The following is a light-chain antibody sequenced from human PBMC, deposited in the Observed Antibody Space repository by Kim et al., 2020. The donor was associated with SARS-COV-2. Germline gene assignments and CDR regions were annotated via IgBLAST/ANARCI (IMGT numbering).Light chain of an antibody. Sequence: LGRPGRIKCQGDSHSSYYASWYQQKPGQAPVLVIYGKNNRPSGIPDRFSGSNSGNTAYLTITGAQAEDEADYYCNSRDSSGNHLRVFGGGTKVTVL. J-gene: IGLJ1*01. V-gene: IGLV3-19*01. CDR3: NSRDSSGNHLRV. CDR1: SHSSYY. CDR2: GKN.